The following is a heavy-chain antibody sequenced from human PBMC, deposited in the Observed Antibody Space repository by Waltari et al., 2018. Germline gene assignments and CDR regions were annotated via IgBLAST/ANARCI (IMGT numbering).Heavy chain of an antibody. CDR3: ASSMSSTGYYYGMDV. CDR2: INPNSGGT. Sequence: QVQLVQSGAEVKKPGASVKVSCKASGYTFTGYYMHWVRQAPGQGLEWRGWINPNSGGTNYAQKFQGWVTMTRDTSISTAYMELSRLRSDDTAVYYCASSMSSTGYYYGMDVWGQGTTVTVSS. V-gene: IGHV1-2*04. J-gene: IGHJ6*02. D-gene: IGHD2-2*01. CDR1: GYTFTGYY.